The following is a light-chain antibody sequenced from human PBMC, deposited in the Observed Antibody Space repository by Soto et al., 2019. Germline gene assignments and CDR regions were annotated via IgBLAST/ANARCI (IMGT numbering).Light chain of an antibody. V-gene: IGKV3-20*01. CDR3: QQYVTSAIT. J-gene: IGKJ5*01. Sequence: DMVMTQSPATLSVSPGERATLSCRASQSVSSSLAWYQQKPGRSPRLLISGASSRATGIPDRFSGSGSGTDFTLTISRLEPEDFALYYCQQYVTSAITFGQGTRLEIK. CDR2: GAS. CDR1: QSVSSS.